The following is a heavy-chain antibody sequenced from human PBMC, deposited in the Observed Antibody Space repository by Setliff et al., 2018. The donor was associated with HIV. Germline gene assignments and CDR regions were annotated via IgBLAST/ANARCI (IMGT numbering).Heavy chain of an antibody. CDR2: IYPADSDT. CDR3: SRASDPSHRMPPTNYYYYMDV. J-gene: IGHJ6*03. V-gene: IGHV5-51*01. Sequence: PGESLKISCKGSGYSFTNYWIGWVRQVPGKGREWMGIIYPADSDTRYSPSFHGQVTISADKSISTAYLQWSSLRASDTAVYYCSRASDPSHRMPPTNYYYYMDVWGKGTKVTVSS. CDR1: GYSFTNYW. D-gene: IGHD2-2*01.